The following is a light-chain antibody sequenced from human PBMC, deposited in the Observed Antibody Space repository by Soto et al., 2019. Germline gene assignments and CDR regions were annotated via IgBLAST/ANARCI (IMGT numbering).Light chain of an antibody. Sequence: DVVMTQTPLSLSVAPGQPASISCKSSQSLLHITGETFLFWYRQKPGQSPQLLIYEVSTRVSGVPDRCSGSGAGTDFRLEISRVDTGDVDIYYCLQSKQLPPTFGQGTRL. J-gene: IGKJ5*01. V-gene: IGKV2D-29*02. CDR2: EVS. CDR1: QSLLHITGETF. CDR3: LQSKQLPPT.